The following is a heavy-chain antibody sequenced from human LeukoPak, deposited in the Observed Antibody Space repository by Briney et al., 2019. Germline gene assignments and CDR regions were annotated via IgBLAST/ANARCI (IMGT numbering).Heavy chain of an antibody. Sequence: GKSLRLSCAASAFSFSSYGMHWVRQAPGKGLEWVAVTWYDGRNNYYAASVKGRFTISRDDSKTTVYLLMNSLRAEDTAVYYCAREVAPLYFHYGMDVWGEGTTVTVSS. J-gene: IGHJ6*01. D-gene: IGHD2-21*01. CDR2: TWYDGRNN. CDR3: AREVAPLYFHYGMDV. CDR1: AFSFSSYG. V-gene: IGHV3-33*01.